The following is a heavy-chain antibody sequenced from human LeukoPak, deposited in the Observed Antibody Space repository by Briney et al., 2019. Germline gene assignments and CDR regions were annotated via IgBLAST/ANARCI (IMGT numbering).Heavy chain of an antibody. V-gene: IGHV4-61*02. CDR3: ARDYSNSWFDS. CDR2: IYTGETT. Sequence: SETLSLTCTVSGGAINSGHFYWSWIRQPAGKGLEWIGRIYTGETTTYNPSLKSRVTISLDTSKNQFSLTLNYVTAADTAIYYRARDYSNSWFDSWGPGALVTVSS. J-gene: IGHJ5*01. CDR1: GGAINSGHFY. D-gene: IGHD4-11*01.